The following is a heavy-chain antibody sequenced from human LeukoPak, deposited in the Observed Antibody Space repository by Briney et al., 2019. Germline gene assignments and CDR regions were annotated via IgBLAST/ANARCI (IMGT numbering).Heavy chain of an antibody. CDR3: AKTHRDFYDSSGYYYYYYYYGMDV. CDR2: ISGTGGST. Sequence: GGSLRLSCAASGFTFSNYAMSWVRQAPGKGLEWVSAISGTGGSTYYADSVKGRFTISRDNSKNTLYLQMNSLRAEDTAVYYCAKTHRDFYDSSGYYYYYYYYGMDVWGQGTLVIVSS. CDR1: GFTFSNYA. J-gene: IGHJ6*02. V-gene: IGHV3-23*01. D-gene: IGHD3-22*01.